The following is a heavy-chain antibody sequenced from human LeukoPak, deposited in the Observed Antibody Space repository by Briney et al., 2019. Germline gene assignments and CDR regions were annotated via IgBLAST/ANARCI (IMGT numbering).Heavy chain of an antibody. CDR2: INHSGST. Sequence: SETLSLTCAVYGGSFSGYYWSWIRQPPGEGLEWIGEINHSGSTNYNPSLKSRVTISVDTSKNQFSLKLSSVTAADTAVYYCARGDSSSWYSKFDPWGQGTLVTVSS. V-gene: IGHV4-34*01. J-gene: IGHJ5*02. D-gene: IGHD6-13*01. CDR1: GGSFSGYY. CDR3: ARGDSSSWYSKFDP.